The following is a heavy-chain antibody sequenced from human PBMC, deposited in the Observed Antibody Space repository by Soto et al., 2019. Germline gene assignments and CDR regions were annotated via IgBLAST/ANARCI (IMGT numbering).Heavy chain of an antibody. CDR3: AREQYVWGSYRYFYYFDY. CDR1: GYTFTGYY. Sequence: ASVKVSCKASGYTFTGYYMHWVRQAPGQGLEWMGWINPNSGGTNYAQKFQGWVTMTRDTSISTAYMELSRLRSDDTAVYYCAREQYVWGSYRYFYYFDYWGQGTLVTVS. J-gene: IGHJ4*02. D-gene: IGHD3-16*02. V-gene: IGHV1-2*04. CDR2: INPNSGGT.